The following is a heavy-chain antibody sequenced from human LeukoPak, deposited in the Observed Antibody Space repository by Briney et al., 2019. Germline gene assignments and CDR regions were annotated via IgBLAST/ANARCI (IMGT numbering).Heavy chain of an antibody. Sequence: IIPILGIANYAQKFQGRVTITADKSTSTAYMELSSLRSEDTAVYYCAEVRGVNVGWFDPWGQGTLVTVSS. D-gene: IGHD3-10*01. CDR2: IIPILGIA. V-gene: IGHV1-69*02. J-gene: IGHJ5*02. CDR3: AEVRGVNVGWFDP.